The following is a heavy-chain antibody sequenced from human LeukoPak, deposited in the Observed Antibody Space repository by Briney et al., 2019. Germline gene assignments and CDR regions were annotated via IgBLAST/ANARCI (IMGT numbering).Heavy chain of an antibody. CDR1: GVSISSHY. V-gene: IGHV4-59*11. CDR2: IYYTGST. Sequence: PSETLSLTCTVSGVSISSHYWSWIRQSPGKGLEWIGSIYYTGSTNYDPSLKSRVAISIDTSKNQFSLTLNSVTAADAAVYYCASAGNPHYFDFWGLGPLITVSS. J-gene: IGHJ4*02. CDR3: ASAGNPHYFDF.